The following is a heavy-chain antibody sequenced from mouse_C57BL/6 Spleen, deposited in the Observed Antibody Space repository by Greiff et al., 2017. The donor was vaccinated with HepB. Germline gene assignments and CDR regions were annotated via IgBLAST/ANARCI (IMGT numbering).Heavy chain of an antibody. CDR2: ISDGGSYT. Sequence: EVKLMESGGGLVKPGGSLKLSCAASGFTFSSYAMSWVRQTPEKRLEWVATISDGGSYTYYPDNVKGRFTISRDNAKNNLYLQMSHLKSEDTAMYYCALRTVDVWGTGTTVTVSS. D-gene: IGHD1-1*01. CDR1: GFTFSSYA. V-gene: IGHV5-4*03. CDR3: ALRTVDV. J-gene: IGHJ1*03.